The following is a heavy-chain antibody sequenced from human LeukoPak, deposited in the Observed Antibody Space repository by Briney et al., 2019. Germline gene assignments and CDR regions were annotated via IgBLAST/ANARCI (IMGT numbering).Heavy chain of an antibody. CDR1: GYTFTSYG. J-gene: IGHJ3*02. CDR2: ISAYNGNT. CDR3: ARADIRITFGGVMDDAFDI. Sequence: ASVKVSCKASGYTFTSYGISWVRQAPGQGLEWMGWISAYNGNTNYAQKLQGRVTMTTDTSTSTAYMELRSLRSDDTAVYYCARADIRITFGGVMDDAFDIWGQGTMVTVSS. V-gene: IGHV1-18*01. D-gene: IGHD3-16*01.